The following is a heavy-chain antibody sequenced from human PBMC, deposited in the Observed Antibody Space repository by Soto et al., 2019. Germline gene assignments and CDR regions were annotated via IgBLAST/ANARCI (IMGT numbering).Heavy chain of an antibody. CDR2: ISPYNGDT. D-gene: IGHD6-25*01. Sequence: QVQLVQSGTELKKPGASVMVSCKTSGYTFTSYGISWVRQAPGQGPEWMGLISPYNGDTIYARKFQGRVIVTADTATRTVYLELRSLRSDDTAVYYCVRDASSGYRGWWDPLGQGTLVTVSS. J-gene: IGHJ5*02. CDR1: GYTFTSYG. CDR3: VRDASSGYRGWWDP. V-gene: IGHV1-18*01.